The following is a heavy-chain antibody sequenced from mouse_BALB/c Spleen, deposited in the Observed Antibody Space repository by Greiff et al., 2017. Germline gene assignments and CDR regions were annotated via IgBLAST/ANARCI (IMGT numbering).Heavy chain of an antibody. CDR1: GFSLTSYG. Sequence: VKVVESGPGLVAPSQSLSITCTVSGFSLTSYGVHWVRQPPGKGLEWLGVIWAGGSTNYNSALMSRLSISKDNSKSQVFLKMNSLQTDDTAMYYCARDNWDLYYFDYWGQGTTLTVSS. CDR3: ARDNWDLYYFDY. D-gene: IGHD4-1*01. J-gene: IGHJ2*01. V-gene: IGHV2-9*02. CDR2: IWAGGST.